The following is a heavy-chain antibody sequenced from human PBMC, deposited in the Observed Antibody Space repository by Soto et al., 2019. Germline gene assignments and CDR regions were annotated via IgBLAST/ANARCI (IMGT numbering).Heavy chain of an antibody. V-gene: IGHV6-1*01. CDR3: AGTSSHHWLYMDV. CDR1: GDSVSSNSAA. Sequence: SQTLSLTCVISGDSVSSNSAAWNWIRLSPSRGLEWLARTYYRSRWYNDYAVSVRSRITVNPDTSKNQFSLQLTSVTPEDTAVYFCAGTSSHHWLYMDVWGKGATVTVSS. CDR2: TYYRSRWYN. J-gene: IGHJ6*03. D-gene: IGHD1-7*01.